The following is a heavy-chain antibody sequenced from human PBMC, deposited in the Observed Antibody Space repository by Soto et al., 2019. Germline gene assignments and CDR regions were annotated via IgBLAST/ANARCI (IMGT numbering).Heavy chain of an antibody. Sequence: PGESLKISCKGSGYSFTSYWISWVRQMPGKGLEWMGRIDPSDSYTNYSPSFQGHATISADKSISTAYLQWSSLKASDTAMYYCAAAGTYYYYGMDVWGQGTTVTVSS. D-gene: IGHD6-13*01. CDR2: IDPSDSYT. CDR3: AAAGTYYYYGMDV. CDR1: GYSFTSYW. J-gene: IGHJ6*02. V-gene: IGHV5-10-1*01.